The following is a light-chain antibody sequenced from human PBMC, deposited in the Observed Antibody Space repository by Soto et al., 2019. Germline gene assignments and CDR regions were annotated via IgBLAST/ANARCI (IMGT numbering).Light chain of an antibody. CDR1: QSVIRSY. CDR3: QKYDTSPYD. V-gene: IGKV3-20*01. Sequence: PGEGAILSCRSSQSVIRSYLAWYQKKPGQAPRLLIYGASSRATGIPDRFSGSGSGTGFTLTISRLEPEDFAVYYCQKYDTSPYDFGQGTKLEI. J-gene: IGKJ2*01. CDR2: GAS.